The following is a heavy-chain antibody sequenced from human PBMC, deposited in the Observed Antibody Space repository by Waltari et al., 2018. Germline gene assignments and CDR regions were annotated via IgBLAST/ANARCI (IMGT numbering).Heavy chain of an antibody. V-gene: IGHV1-24*01. D-gene: IGHD3-10*01. CDR3: ATDSYYYGSGSYLLAVGAFDI. CDR1: GYTLTELS. Sequence: QVQLVQSGAEVKKPGASVKVSCKVSGYTLTELSMHWVRQAPGNGMEWMGGFDPEDGETIYAQKFQGRVTMTEDTSTDTAYMELSSLRSEDTAVYYCATDSYYYGSGSYLLAVGAFDIWGQGTMVTVSS. CDR2: FDPEDGET. J-gene: IGHJ3*02.